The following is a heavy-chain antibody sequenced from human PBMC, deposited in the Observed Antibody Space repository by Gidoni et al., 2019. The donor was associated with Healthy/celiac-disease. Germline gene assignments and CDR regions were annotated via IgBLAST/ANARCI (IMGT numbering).Heavy chain of an antibody. CDR3: AKGGRGMWFGELLFY. CDR2: ISGSGGST. D-gene: IGHD3-10*01. CDR1: GFPFSSYA. Sequence: EVQLVESGGGLVQPGGSLRLSCAASGFPFSSYAMSWVRQAPGKGLEWVSDISGSGGSTYYADSVKGRFTISRDNSKNTLYLQMNSLRAEDTAVYYCAKGGRGMWFGELLFYWGQGTLVTVSS. J-gene: IGHJ4*02. V-gene: IGHV3-23*04.